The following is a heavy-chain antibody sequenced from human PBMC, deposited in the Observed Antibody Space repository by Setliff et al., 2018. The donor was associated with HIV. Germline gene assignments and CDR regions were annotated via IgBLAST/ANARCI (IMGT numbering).Heavy chain of an antibody. J-gene: IGHJ4*01. D-gene: IGHD6-19*01. V-gene: IGHV1-46*01. CDR2: INPSGGST. CDR3: ARNQGDSSGWYAGDY. CDR1: GYTFTRYF. Sequence: ASVKVSCKASGYTFTRYFMHCVRQAPGQGLEWLGMINPSGGSTWYAQKFQGRVTRTRDTSTNTVYMDLRNLRSEDTAVYYCARNQGDSSGWYAGDYWGHGTLVTVSS.